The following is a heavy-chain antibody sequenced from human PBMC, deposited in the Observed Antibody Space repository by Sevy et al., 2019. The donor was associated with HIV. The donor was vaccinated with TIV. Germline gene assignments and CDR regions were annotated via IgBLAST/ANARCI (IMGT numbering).Heavy chain of an antibody. CDR2: INPNNGGT. Sequence: ASVKVSCKASGYTFTGYYIHWVRQAPGQGLEWMGWINPNNGGTYFAKKFQDSVTMTTDTSVNTAYMERRSLRFDDTAVYYCARMGDYYDSSGYYPLKFWGQGTLVTVSS. J-gene: IGHJ4*02. CDR3: ARMGDYYDSSGYYPLKF. D-gene: IGHD3-22*01. CDR1: GYTFTGYY. V-gene: IGHV1-2*02.